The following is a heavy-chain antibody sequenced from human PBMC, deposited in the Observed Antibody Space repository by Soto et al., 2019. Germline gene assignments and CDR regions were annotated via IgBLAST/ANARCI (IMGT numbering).Heavy chain of an antibody. CDR2: IYPGDSDT. CDR3: ARAVTAVAGPPNWFDP. CDR1: GYRFTSYW. V-gene: IGHV5-51*01. Sequence: GESLKISCKGSGYRFTSYWIGWVRQMPGKGLEWMGIIYPGDSDTRYSPSFQGQVTISAAKSISTAYLQWTSLKASVTAMYYCARAVTAVAGPPNWFDPWGQGTLVTVSS. D-gene: IGHD6-19*01. J-gene: IGHJ5*02.